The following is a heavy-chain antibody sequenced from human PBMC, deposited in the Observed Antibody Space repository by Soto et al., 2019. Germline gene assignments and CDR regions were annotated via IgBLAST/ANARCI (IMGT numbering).Heavy chain of an antibody. CDR2: IGTAGDT. D-gene: IGHD3-10*01. J-gene: IGHJ4*02. CDR1: GFTFSSYD. CDR3: AGGPYGSGSPIAPYYFDY. V-gene: IGHV3-13*01. Sequence: EVQLVESGGGLVQPGGSLRLSCAASGFTFSSYDMHWVRQATGKGLEWVSAIGTAGDTYYPGSVKGRFTISRENAKNYLSLQMNSLRAGDTAVYYCAGGPYGSGSPIAPYYFDYWGQGTLVTVSS.